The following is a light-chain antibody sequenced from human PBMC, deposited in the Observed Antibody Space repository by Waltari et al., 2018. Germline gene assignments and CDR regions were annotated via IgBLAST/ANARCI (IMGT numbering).Light chain of an antibody. CDR3: QQANSFPRT. CDR1: QDVKYW. J-gene: IGKJ1*01. Sequence: DIQMTQSPSSVSASVGDRVTITCRASQDVKYWLAWYQQRPGKAPKLLSFHASSLESGVPSRFSGSGSGTEFNLTISSLQPEDFAPYFCQQANSFPRTFGQGTKVEI. V-gene: IGKV1-12*01. CDR2: HAS.